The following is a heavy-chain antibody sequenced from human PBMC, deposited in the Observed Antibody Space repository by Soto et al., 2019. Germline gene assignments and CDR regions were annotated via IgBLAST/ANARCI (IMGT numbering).Heavy chain of an antibody. D-gene: IGHD3-9*01. Sequence: EVQLVESGGGLVQPGGSLRLSCAASGFTFSSYWMHWVRQAPGKGLVWVSRIKSDGSSTSYGDSVKGRFTISRDNAKNTLYLPMNSLRAEDTAVDYCARGNWYDIVTGYPFDYWGQGTLVTVSS. V-gene: IGHV3-74*01. CDR3: ARGNWYDIVTGYPFDY. CDR1: GFTFSSYW. J-gene: IGHJ4*02. CDR2: IKSDGSST.